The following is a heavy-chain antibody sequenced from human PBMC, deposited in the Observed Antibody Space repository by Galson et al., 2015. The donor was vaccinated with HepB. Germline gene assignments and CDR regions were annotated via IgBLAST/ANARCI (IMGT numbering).Heavy chain of an antibody. CDR3: ASHIY. Sequence: SLRLSCAASGFTFSGYAMHWVRQAPGKGLEWVAVISNDGSNRYYADSVKGRFTISRDNSKKPLNMQMNSLRAEDTAVYYCASHIYWGQGTLVTVSS. J-gene: IGHJ4*02. CDR2: ISNDGSNR. V-gene: IGHV3-30*04. CDR1: GFTFSGYA.